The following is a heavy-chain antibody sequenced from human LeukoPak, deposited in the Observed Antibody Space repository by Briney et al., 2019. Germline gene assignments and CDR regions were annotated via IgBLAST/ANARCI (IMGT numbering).Heavy chain of an antibody. CDR2: INPNSCGT. CDR1: GYTFTGYY. CDR3: ARASDYYDSSGYYDY. D-gene: IGHD3-22*01. J-gene: IGHJ4*02. Sequence: ASVKVSCKASGYTFTGYYMHWVRQAPGQGLEWMGWINPNSCGTNYAQKFQGRVTMTRDTSISTAYMELSRLRSDDTAVYYCARASDYYDSSGYYDYWGQGTLVTVSS. V-gene: IGHV1-2*02.